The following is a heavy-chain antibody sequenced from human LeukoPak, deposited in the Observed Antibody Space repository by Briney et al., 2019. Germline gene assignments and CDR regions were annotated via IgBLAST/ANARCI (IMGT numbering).Heavy chain of an antibody. J-gene: IGHJ4*02. CDR1: GFTFSSYA. V-gene: IGHV3-23*01. CDR2: TSGPGGSR. Sequence: GGSLRLSCAASGFTFSSYAMSWVRQAPGKGLEWVSATSGPGGSRDYADSVKGRFTISRDNSKNTLYLQMNSLRAEDTAIYYCAKRVGLVSAPLYYFDLWGQGTLVTVSS. D-gene: IGHD6-6*01. CDR3: AKRVGLVSAPLYYFDL.